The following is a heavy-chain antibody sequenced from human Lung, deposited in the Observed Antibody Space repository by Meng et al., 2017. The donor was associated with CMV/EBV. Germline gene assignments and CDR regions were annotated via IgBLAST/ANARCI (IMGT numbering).Heavy chain of an antibody. CDR2: LIPVLNKA. V-gene: IGHV1-69*11. Sequence: QVLSVQAGAEVKKPASPGTVACKTSGGPFRTYPFSWVRQAPGQGLEWMGGLIPVLNKAKSAPRFQDRVTFTADETTTTAYMELSSLTFEGTAVYFCARGRGNQPLFDFWGQGTLVTVSS. CDR3: ARGRGNQPLFDF. D-gene: IGHD2/OR15-2a*01. CDR1: GGPFRTYP. J-gene: IGHJ4*02.